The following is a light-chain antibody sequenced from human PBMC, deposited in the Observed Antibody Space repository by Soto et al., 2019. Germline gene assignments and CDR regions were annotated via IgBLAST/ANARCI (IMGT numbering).Light chain of an antibody. CDR2: GNT. J-gene: IGLJ1*01. CDR1: SSNIGANSD. V-gene: IGLV1-40*01. CDR3: QSYDNSLSGFYV. Sequence: QSVLAQPPSVSGAPGQRVTISCTGSSSNIGANSDVHWYQQLTGAAPKLLIYGNTNRPSGVSDRFSASKSGTSASLAITGLQAEDEADYYCQSYDNSLSGFYVFGTGTKVTV.